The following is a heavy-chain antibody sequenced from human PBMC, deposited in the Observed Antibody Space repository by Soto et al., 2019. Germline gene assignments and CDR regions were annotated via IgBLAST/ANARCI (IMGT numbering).Heavy chain of an antibody. CDR3: AKGVVCTQEYFDY. V-gene: IGHV3-23*01. CDR2: ISGSGDST. J-gene: IGHJ4*02. CDR1: GLTVSSNY. D-gene: IGHD2-8*01. Sequence: GGSLRLSCSASGLTVSSNYMSWVRQAPGKGLEWVSGISGSGDSTLYADSVKGRFTISRDNSKKTLYLQMNSLRAEDTAIYFCAKGVVCTQEYFDYWGQGTMVTVSS.